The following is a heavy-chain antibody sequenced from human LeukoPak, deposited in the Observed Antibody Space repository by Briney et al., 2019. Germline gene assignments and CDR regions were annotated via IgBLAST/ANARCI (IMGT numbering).Heavy chain of an antibody. D-gene: IGHD2-2*01. CDR2: IYYSGST. V-gene: IGHV4-39*01. J-gene: IGHJ4*02. CDR1: GGSISSSSYY. CDR3: ASLCSSTSCYYFDY. Sequence: SETLSLTCTVSGGSISSSSYYWGWIRQPPGKGLEWIGSIYYSGSTYYNPSLKSRVTISVDTSKNQFSLKLSSVTAADTAVYYCASLCSSTSCYYFDYWGQGTLVTVSS.